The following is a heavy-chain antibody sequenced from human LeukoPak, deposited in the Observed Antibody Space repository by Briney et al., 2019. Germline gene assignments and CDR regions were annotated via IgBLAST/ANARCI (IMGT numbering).Heavy chain of an antibody. CDR2: IYYSGST. J-gene: IGHJ4*02. CDR1: GGSISSGSYY. CDR3: ARDKTFEVVNYFDS. V-gene: IGHV4-39*07. D-gene: IGHD3-3*01. Sequence: SETLSLTCTVSGGSISSGSYYWGWIRQPPGKGLEWIGSIYYSGSTYYNPSLESRITTSLDTSKNQFSLRLSSVTAADTAVYYCARDKTFEVVNYFDSWGQGTLATVSS.